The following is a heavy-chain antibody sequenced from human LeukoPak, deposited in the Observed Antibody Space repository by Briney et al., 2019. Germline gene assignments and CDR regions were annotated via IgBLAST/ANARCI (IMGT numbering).Heavy chain of an antibody. CDR2: INPSGGST. J-gene: IGHJ3*02. Sequence: ASVKVSCKASGYAFTGYYMHWVRQAPGQGLEWMGIINPSGGSTSYAQKFQGRVTMTRDTSTSTVYMELSSLRSEDTAVYYCARSDLYYYDSSGYVSGAFDIWGQGTMVTVSS. D-gene: IGHD3-22*01. CDR3: ARSDLYYYDSSGYVSGAFDI. V-gene: IGHV1-46*01. CDR1: GYAFTGYY.